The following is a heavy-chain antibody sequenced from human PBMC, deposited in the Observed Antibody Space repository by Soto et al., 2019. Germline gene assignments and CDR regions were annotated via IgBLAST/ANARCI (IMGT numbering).Heavy chain of an antibody. Sequence: QVQLVQSGTEVKRPGDSVKVSCKASGYTFTGYYVHWVRQAPGQGLEWMGWINPNSGDTYLAQRCDGQGTVNRDTSVGTAYMELRGMTSVDTAEYYCAKGGAIVAAGTRFYLYNALDVWGQGTTGTVSS. CDR3: AKGGAIVAAGTRFYLYNALDV. D-gene: IGHD1-26*01. CDR1: GYTFTGYY. J-gene: IGHJ6*02. CDR2: INPNSGDT. V-gene: IGHV1-2*02.